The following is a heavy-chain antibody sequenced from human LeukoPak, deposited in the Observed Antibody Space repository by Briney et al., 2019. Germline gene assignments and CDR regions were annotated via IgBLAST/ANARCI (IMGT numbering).Heavy chain of an antibody. J-gene: IGHJ4*02. CDR3: ARAKGRSPLFDY. V-gene: IGHV6-1*01. CDR2: TYYRSKWYN. CDR1: GDSVSSNSAA. Sequence: QSQTLSLTCAISGDSVSSNSAAWNWIRQSPSRGLEWLGRTYYRSKWYNDYAVSVKGRIAINPDTSKNQFSLQLNSVTPEDTAVYYCARAKGRSPLFDYWGQGTLVTVSS. D-gene: IGHD6-13*01.